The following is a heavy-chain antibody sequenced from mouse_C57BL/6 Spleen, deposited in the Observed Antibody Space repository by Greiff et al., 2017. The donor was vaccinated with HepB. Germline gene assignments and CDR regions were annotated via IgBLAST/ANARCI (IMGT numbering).Heavy chain of an antibody. CDR1: GFTFSSYA. D-gene: IGHD2-12*01. CDR3: TRDPYSSYAMDY. CDR2: ISSGGDYI. J-gene: IGHJ4*01. V-gene: IGHV5-9-1*02. Sequence: EVQLQESGEGLVKPGGSLKLSCAASGFTFSSYAMSWVRQTPEKRLEWVAYISSGGDYIYYADTVKGRFTISRDNARNTLYLQMSSLKSEDTAMYYCTRDPYSSYAMDYWGQGTSVTVSS.